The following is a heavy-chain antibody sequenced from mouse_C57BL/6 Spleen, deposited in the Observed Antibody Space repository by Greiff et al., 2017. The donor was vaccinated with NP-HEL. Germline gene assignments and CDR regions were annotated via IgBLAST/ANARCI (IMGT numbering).Heavy chain of an antibody. CDR3: ARSGYYGSTGYFDY. Sequence: QVQLQQPGAELVRPGSSVKLSCKASGYTFTSYWMDWVKQRPGQGLEWIGNIYPSDSETHYNQKFKDKATLTVDKSSSTAYMQLSSLTSEDSAVYYCARSGYYGSTGYFDYWGQGTTLTVSS. CDR2: IYPSDSET. J-gene: IGHJ2*01. D-gene: IGHD1-1*01. CDR1: GYTFTSYW. V-gene: IGHV1-61*01.